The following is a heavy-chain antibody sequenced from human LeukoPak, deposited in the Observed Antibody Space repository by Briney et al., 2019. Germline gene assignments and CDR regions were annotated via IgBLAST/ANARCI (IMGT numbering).Heavy chain of an antibody. Sequence: PGGSLRLSCAASGFTFSSYAMHWVRQAPGKGLEWVAVITYDGGYKYYADSVKGRFTISRDNSKNTLYLQMNSLRAEDTAVYYCARRGGLTIFGVVMEYYFDYWGQGTLVTVSS. V-gene: IGHV3-30-3*01. CDR3: ARRGGLTIFGVVMEYYFDY. CDR2: ITYDGGYK. D-gene: IGHD3-3*01. J-gene: IGHJ4*02. CDR1: GFTFSSYA.